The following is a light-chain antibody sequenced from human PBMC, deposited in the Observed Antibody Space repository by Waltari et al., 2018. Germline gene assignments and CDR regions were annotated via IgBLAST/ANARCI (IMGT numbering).Light chain of an antibody. CDR3: SAWDTSLTAWV. Sequence: QAGLTQPPSVSKGLRQTATLTCTGNSNNAGIQGAAWLQQHQGHPPKLLSYRRNNRPSGISEGFSASRSGNTASLTITGLQPEDEADYYCSAWDTSLTAWVFGGGTKLTVL. CDR2: RRN. J-gene: IGLJ3*02. V-gene: IGLV10-54*01. CDR1: SNNAGIQG.